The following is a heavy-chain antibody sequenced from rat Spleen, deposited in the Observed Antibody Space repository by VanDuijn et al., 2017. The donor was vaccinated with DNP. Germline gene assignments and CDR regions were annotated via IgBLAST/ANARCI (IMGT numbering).Heavy chain of an antibody. CDR3: ARHSPRRVWGYFDF. CDR2: ISSGGST. CDR1: GFSLTSYG. Sequence: QVQLKESGPGLVQPSQTLSLTCTVSGFSLTSYGVSWVRQPPGKGLEWIAAISSGGSTYYNSALKSRLSISRDTSKSQVFFKMNSLQPEDTGTYYCARHSPRRVWGYFDFWGPGILVTVSS. D-gene: IGHD1-11*01. V-gene: IGHV2S12*01. J-gene: IGHJ1*01.